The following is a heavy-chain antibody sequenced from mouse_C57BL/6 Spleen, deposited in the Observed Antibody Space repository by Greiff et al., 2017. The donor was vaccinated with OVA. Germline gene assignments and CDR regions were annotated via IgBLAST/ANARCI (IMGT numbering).Heavy chain of an antibody. CDR3: ARWEITTVVDSYFDV. J-gene: IGHJ1*03. Sequence: QVQLQQSGAELARPGASVKLSCKASGYTFTSYGISWVKQRTGQGLEWIGEIYPRSGNTYYNEKFKGKATLTADKSSSTAYLELRSLTSEDSAVYFCARWEITTVVDSYFDVWGTGTTVTVSS. V-gene: IGHV1-81*01. CDR1: GYTFTSYG. CDR2: IYPRSGNT. D-gene: IGHD1-1*01.